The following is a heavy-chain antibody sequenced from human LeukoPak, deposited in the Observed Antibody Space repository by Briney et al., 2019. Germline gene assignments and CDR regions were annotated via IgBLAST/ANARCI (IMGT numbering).Heavy chain of an antibody. J-gene: IGHJ4*02. V-gene: IGHV3-64*01. D-gene: IGHD2-2*02. CDR1: GFTFSSYA. Sequence: GGSLRLSCAASGFTFSSYAMHWVRQAPGKGLEYVSAISSTGTSTYYANSVKGRFTISRDNSKNTLYLQMNSLRAEDTAVYYCAKDACSSTSCYSYYFDYWGQGTLVTVSS. CDR2: ISSTGTST. CDR3: AKDACSSTSCYSYYFDY.